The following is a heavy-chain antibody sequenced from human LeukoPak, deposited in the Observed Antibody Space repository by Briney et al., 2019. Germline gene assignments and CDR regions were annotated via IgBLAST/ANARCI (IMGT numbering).Heavy chain of an antibody. V-gene: IGHV3-21*01. J-gene: IGHJ4*02. CDR1: GFKFSSYS. CDR3: ARDLSGVTGYTYGRGIDY. D-gene: IGHD5-18*01. CDR2: ISTSSSYI. Sequence: GGSLRLSCAASGFKFSSYSMNWVRQAPGKGLEWVSCISTSSSYIYYADSVKGRFTISRDNAKNSLYLQMNSLRAEDTAVYYCARDLSGVTGYTYGRGIDYWGQGTLVTVSS.